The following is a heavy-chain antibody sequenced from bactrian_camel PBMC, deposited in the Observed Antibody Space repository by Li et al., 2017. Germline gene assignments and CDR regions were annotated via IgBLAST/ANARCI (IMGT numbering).Heavy chain of an antibody. CDR1: GNTNFRKC. D-gene: IGHD3*01. J-gene: IGHJ4*01. CDR2: MDIEVGA. V-gene: IGHV3S53*01. Sequence: VESGGGSVQAGGSLRLSCAASGNTNFRKCIGWFRRFPGKERELVGVMDIEVGAVYGGSVKGRFTISRDNAKDTLYLQMNSLKIEDTAVYYCALGSSRQATMTARGKGTQVTVS.